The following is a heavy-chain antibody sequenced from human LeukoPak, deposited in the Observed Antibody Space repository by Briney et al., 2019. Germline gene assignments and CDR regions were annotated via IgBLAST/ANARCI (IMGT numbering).Heavy chain of an antibody. D-gene: IGHD6-19*01. CDR3: VKGGGSGWTIDY. CDR2: MYYGGST. J-gene: IGHJ4*02. CDR1: GGSVSGTSYY. V-gene: IGHV4-39*01. Sequence: SETLSLTCTVSGGSVSGTSYYWGWIRQPPGKRLEWVGSMYYGGSTSYTYHNPSLKSRVSISVDTSKNQFSLKLSSVTAADTAVYYCVKGGGSGWTIDYWGQGTLVTVSS.